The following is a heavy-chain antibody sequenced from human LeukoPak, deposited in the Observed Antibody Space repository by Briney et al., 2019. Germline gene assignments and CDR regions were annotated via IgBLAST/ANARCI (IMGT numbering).Heavy chain of an antibody. CDR1: GFTFSTYC. Sequence: GGSLRLSCAASGFTFSTYCMHWVRQAPGKGPMWVSRICPDGTVTNYADSVKARFIISRDNARNTVYLQMNSLRVGDTAVYYCVRDFRSADYWGQGTLVTVSS. CDR3: VRDFRSADY. CDR2: ICPDGTVT. J-gene: IGHJ4*02. V-gene: IGHV3-74*01.